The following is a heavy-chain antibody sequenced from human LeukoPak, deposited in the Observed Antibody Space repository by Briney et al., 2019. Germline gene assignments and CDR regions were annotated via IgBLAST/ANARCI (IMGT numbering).Heavy chain of an antibody. CDR3: AKDLYYYDSSGYYQWAAAAFYI. J-gene: IGHJ3*02. Sequence: GGSLRLSCAASGFTFSSYAMSWVRQAPGKGLEWVSAISGSGGRTYYADSVKGRFTISRDNSKNTVYLQMNSLRGEDTAVYYCAKDLYYYDSSGYYQWAAAAFYIWGQGTLLTVSS. CDR1: GFTFSSYA. V-gene: IGHV3-23*01. CDR2: ISGSGGRT. D-gene: IGHD3-22*01.